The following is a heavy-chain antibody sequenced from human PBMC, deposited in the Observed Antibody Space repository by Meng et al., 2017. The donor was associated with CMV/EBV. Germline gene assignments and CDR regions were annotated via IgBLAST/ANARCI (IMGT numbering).Heavy chain of an antibody. D-gene: IGHD3-10*01. V-gene: IGHV4-61*02. CDR1: GGSISSGSYY. Sequence: QVPLLESGPGLVKPSQTLSLTCTVSGGSISSGSYYWSWIRQPAGKGLEWIGRIYTSGSTNYNPSLKSRVTISVDTSKNQFSLKLSSVTAADAAVYYCASVQGLGVSWGQGTLVTVSS. CDR2: IYTSGST. J-gene: IGHJ4*02. CDR3: ASVQGLGVS.